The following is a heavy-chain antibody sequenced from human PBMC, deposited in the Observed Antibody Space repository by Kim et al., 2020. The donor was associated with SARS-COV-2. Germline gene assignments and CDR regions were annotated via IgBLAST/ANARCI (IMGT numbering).Heavy chain of an antibody. CDR3: ARERESRFDY. V-gene: IGHV4-31*02. CDR2: GSH. J-gene: IGHJ4*02. Sequence: GSHYITPSLKSRVTISVDTSKNQFSLKLSSVTAADTAVYYCARERESRFDYWGQGTLVTVSS. D-gene: IGHD3-10*01.